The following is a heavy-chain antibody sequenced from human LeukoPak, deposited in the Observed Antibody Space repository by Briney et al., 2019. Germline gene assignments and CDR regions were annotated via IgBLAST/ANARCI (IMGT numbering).Heavy chain of an antibody. CDR1: GFTFSSYL. V-gene: IGHV3-74*01. CDR3: ARYYYDSSGYSPFDY. Sequence: GGSLRLSCAASGFTFSSYLMHWARQAPGKGLVWVSRISSDGVRTTYADSVKGRFSISRDNAKNTLYLQINSLRAEDTAVYYCARYYYDSSGYSPFDYWGQGTLLTVPS. D-gene: IGHD3-22*01. CDR2: ISSDGVRT. J-gene: IGHJ4*02.